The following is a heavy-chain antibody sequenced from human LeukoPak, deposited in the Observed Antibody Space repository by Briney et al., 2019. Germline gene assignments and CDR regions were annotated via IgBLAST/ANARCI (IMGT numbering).Heavy chain of an antibody. V-gene: IGHV1-18*04. CDR1: GYTFTDYY. D-gene: IGHD3-22*01. Sequence: VASMKVSCKASGYTFTDYYIHWVRQAPGQGLEWMGWISAYNGNTNYAQKLQGRVTMTTDTSTSTAYMELRSLRSDDTAVYYCARDFDYYDSSGYSWGQGTLVTVSS. CDR2: ISAYNGNT. CDR3: ARDFDYYDSSGYS. J-gene: IGHJ5*02.